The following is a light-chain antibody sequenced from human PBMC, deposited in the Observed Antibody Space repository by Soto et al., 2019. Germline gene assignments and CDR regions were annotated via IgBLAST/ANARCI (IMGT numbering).Light chain of an antibody. Sequence: EIVLTQSPGTLSLSPGERATLSCRASQSVSSSYLAWYQQKPGQAPRLLIYGASSRATGIPDRFSGSGSGTDFTLTISSLQPEDFATYYCQQLNTYPLTFGGGTKVEFK. CDR3: QQLNTYPLT. CDR2: GAS. CDR1: QSVSSSY. J-gene: IGKJ4*01. V-gene: IGKV3-20*01.